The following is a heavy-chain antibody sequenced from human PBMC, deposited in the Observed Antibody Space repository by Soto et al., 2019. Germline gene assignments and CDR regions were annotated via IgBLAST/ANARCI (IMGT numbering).Heavy chain of an antibody. Sequence: GGSLRLSCAASGFTFSSYGMHWVRQAPGKGLEWVAVISYDGSNKYYADSVKGRFTISRDNSKNTLYLQMNSLRAEDTAVYYCAKDGGTTSFDYWGQGTLVTVSS. CDR2: ISYDGSNK. J-gene: IGHJ4*02. D-gene: IGHD1-7*01. V-gene: IGHV3-30*18. CDR1: GFTFSSYG. CDR3: AKDGGTTSFDY.